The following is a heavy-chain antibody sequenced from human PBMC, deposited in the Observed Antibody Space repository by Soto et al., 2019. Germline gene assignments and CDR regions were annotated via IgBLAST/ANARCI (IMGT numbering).Heavy chain of an antibody. CDR1: GFPFSDYY. CDR3: ARDPARRSRPAS. Sequence: QVQVVESGGDLVRPGGALRLSCVASGFPFSDYYMTWFRQAPGKGPEWVAYISSTGAYTDYADSVKGRFTIIRDNNMNSVVLQRSSLTEEDTGIYYCARDPARRSRPASWGQGTLVTVSS. J-gene: IGHJ4*02. D-gene: IGHD6-6*01. V-gene: IGHV3-11*05. CDR2: ISSTGAYT.